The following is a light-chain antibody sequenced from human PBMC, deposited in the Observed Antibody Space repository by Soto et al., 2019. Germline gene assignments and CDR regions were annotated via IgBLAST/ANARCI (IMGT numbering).Light chain of an antibody. CDR3: SSYTGTNNFGV. CDR2: EVN. Sequence: QSALTQPPSASGSPGQSVTISCTGTSGDLGTYDHVSWYQQHPGKAPKLMIYEVNKRPSGVPDRFSGSKSGNTASLTVSGLQAEDEADYYCSSYTGTNNFGVFGPGTKVTVL. CDR1: SGDLGTYDH. J-gene: IGLJ1*01. V-gene: IGLV2-8*01.